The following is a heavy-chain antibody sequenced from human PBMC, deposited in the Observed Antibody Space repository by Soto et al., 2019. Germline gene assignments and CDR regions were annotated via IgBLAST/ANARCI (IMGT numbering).Heavy chain of an antibody. D-gene: IGHD6-19*01. CDR2: ISWNSGSI. V-gene: IGHV3-9*01. CDR3: AKDITPRNNSGWYKVFDY. CDR1: GFTFDDYA. Sequence: EVQLVESGGGLVQPGRSLRLSCAASGFTFDDYAMHWVRQAPGKGLEWVSGISWNSGSIGYADSVKGRFTISRDNAKNSLYLQMNSLRAEDTALYYCAKDITPRNNSGWYKVFDYWGQGTLVTVSS. J-gene: IGHJ4*02.